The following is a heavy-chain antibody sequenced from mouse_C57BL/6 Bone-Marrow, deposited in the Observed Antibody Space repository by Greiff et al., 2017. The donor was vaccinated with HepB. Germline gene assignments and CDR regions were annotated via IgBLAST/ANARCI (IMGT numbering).Heavy chain of an antibody. CDR2: IDPEDGET. J-gene: IGHJ2*01. CDR1: GFNIKDYY. Sequence: VQLKQSGAELVKPGASVKLSCTASGFNIKDYYMHWVKQRTEQGLEWIGRIDPEDGETKYAPKFQGKATITADTSSNTAYLQLSSLTSEDTAVYYCARSGYDGYQYYFDYWGQGTTLTVSS. D-gene: IGHD2-3*01. V-gene: IGHV14-2*01. CDR3: ARSGYDGYQYYFDY.